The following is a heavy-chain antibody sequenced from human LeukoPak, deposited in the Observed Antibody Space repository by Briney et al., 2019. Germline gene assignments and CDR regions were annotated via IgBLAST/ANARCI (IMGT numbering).Heavy chain of an antibody. CDR3: ARVGTAEGTLEDY. D-gene: IGHD6-13*01. CDR2: IKHDGTER. CDR1: GFTFSTYW. J-gene: IGHJ4*02. Sequence: EGSLRLSCAASGFTFSTYWMSWVRQPPGQGLEWVANIKHDGTERYSADSVKGRFTISRDNAKNSLYLQMNSLSAEDTAVYYCARVGTAEGTLEDYWGQGTLVTVSS. V-gene: IGHV3-7*01.